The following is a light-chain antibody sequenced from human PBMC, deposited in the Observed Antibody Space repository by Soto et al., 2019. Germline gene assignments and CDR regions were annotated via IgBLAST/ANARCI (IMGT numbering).Light chain of an antibody. J-gene: IGKJ1*01. V-gene: IGKV3D-15*01. CDR2: AAS. CDR1: QSVSSN. Sequence: EMVMTPSPATLSVSPGERATLSCRASQSVSSNLAWYQQKPGQAPRLLIYAASSRATGIPDRFSGSGSGTEFTFTISSLQPDDFATYYCQHYNSYSEAFGQGTKVDI. CDR3: QHYNSYSEA.